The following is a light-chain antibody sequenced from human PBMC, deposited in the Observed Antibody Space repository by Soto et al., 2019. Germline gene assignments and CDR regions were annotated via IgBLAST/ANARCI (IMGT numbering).Light chain of an antibody. V-gene: IGKV1-5*01. J-gene: IGKJ1*01. CDR1: QSISHW. CDR2: DAS. Sequence: DIQMTQSPATLSASVGARVTITCRASQSISHWLAWYQQKPGKATKFLIYDASSLESGVPSRFSGSGSGTEFTLTISSLQPDDFATYYCQQYDSVLGTFGPGTKVDIK. CDR3: QQYDSVLGT.